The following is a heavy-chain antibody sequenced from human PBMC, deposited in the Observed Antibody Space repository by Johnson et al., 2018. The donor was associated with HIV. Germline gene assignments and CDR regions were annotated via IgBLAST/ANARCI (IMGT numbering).Heavy chain of an antibody. D-gene: IGHD4-23*01. J-gene: IGHJ3*02. CDR2: ISGSGGST. CDR1: GFTFSSYG. V-gene: IGHV3-23*04. CDR3: AKEAYGGNSPHAFDI. Sequence: VQLVESGGGVVQPGRSLRLSCAASGFTFSSYGIHWVRQAPGKGLEWVSAISGSGGSTYYADSVKGRFTISRDNSKNTLYLQMNSLRAEDTAVYYCAKEAYGGNSPHAFDIWGQGTMVTVSS.